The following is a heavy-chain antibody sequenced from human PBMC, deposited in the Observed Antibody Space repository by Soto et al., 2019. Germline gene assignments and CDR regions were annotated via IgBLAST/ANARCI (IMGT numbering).Heavy chain of an antibody. D-gene: IGHD2-15*01. V-gene: IGHV3-64D*06. Sequence: GGSLRLSCSASGFSFGSYARHWFLHAPGKGLEYVSAISSNGGSTYYADPVKGRFTISRDNSKNTLYLQMSSLRAEDTAVYYCVKRGYCSGGSCLNDAFDIWGQGTMVTVSS. J-gene: IGHJ3*02. CDR2: ISSNGGST. CDR1: GFSFGSYA. CDR3: VKRGYCSGGSCLNDAFDI.